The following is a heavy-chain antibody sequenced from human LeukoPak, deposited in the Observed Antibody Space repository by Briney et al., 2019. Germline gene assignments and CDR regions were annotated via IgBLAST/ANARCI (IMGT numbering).Heavy chain of an antibody. Sequence: PGGSLRLSCAASGFTFSDAWMHWVRQAPGHGLEWVGRIKSKTDGGTTDYAAPVKDRFTISRDDSKNTLYLQMNSLKTEDTAVYYCTTEYGYNLGDAFDIWGQGTMVTVSS. J-gene: IGHJ3*02. D-gene: IGHD5-24*01. V-gene: IGHV3-15*01. CDR1: GFTFSDAW. CDR2: IKSKTDGGTT. CDR3: TTEYGYNLGDAFDI.